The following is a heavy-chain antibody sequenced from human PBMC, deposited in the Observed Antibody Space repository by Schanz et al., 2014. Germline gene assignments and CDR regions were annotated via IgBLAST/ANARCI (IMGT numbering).Heavy chain of an antibody. D-gene: IGHD2-2*01. J-gene: IGHJ3*01. Sequence: QGQLVQSGAEVKKPGASVKVSCKASGYTFTSYGITWVRQAPGQGLEWMGWISAYNGHTNYAQKFQGTLTMTANTSTSTAYRERRNVRYDDTAMYYCARGIPYCSSACCSGLNAYDVWGQGTLVTVSS. V-gene: IGHV1-18*01. CDR1: GYTFTSYG. CDR2: ISAYNGHT. CDR3: ARGIPYCSSACCSGLNAYDV.